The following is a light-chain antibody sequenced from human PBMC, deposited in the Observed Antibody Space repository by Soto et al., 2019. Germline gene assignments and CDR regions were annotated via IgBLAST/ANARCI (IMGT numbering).Light chain of an antibody. Sequence: QSALTQPRSVSGSPGQSVTISCTGTGSDVGSYNYVSWYQQHPGKAPKLMIYDVSKRPSGVPDRFSGSKSGNTASLTISGLQAEDEADYYCCSYAGSYTLYVFGTGTKVTVL. J-gene: IGLJ1*01. CDR1: GSDVGSYNY. V-gene: IGLV2-11*01. CDR2: DVS. CDR3: CSYAGSYTLYV.